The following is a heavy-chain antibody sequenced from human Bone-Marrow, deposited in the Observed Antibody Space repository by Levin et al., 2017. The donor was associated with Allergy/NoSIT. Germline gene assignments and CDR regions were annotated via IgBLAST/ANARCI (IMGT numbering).Heavy chain of an antibody. D-gene: IGHD6-19*01. Sequence: GGSLRLSCAASGFTFRTYAMSWVRQAPGKGLEWLSGISGSGAGTFYADSVKGRFNISKDNSKNMVYLQLNSLRVEDTAVYYCAKVGSGWFRNNLDSWGQGTLVTVSS. CDR1: GFTFRTYA. CDR3: AKVGSGWFRNNLDS. CDR2: ISGSGAGT. J-gene: IGHJ4*02. V-gene: IGHV3-23*01.